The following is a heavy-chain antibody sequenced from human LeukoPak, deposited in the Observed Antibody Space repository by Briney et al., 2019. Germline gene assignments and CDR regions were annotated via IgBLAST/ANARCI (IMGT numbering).Heavy chain of an antibody. CDR3: ARSDYGGNQYYFDY. J-gene: IGHJ4*02. Sequence: SETLSLTCTVSGGSISSYYWSRIRQPPGKGLEWIGYIYTSGSTNYNPSLKSRVTISVDTSKNQFSLKLSSVTAADTAVYYCARSDYGGNQYYFDYWGQGTLVTVSS. D-gene: IGHD4-23*01. V-gene: IGHV4-4*09. CDR2: IYTSGST. CDR1: GGSISSYY.